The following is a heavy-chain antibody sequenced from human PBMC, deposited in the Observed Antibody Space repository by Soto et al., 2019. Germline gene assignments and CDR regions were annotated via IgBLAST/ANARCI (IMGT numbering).Heavy chain of an antibody. CDR1: GFTFSSYW. V-gene: IGHV3-7*01. D-gene: IGHD3-9*01. CDR3: ARDRGYDILTGLDAFDI. CDR2: IKQDGSEK. J-gene: IGHJ3*02. Sequence: EVQLVESGGGLVQPGGSLRLSCAASGFTFSSYWMSWVRQAPGKGLEWVANIKQDGSEKYYVDSVKGRFTISRDNAKNSLYLQMNSLRAEDTAVYYCARDRGYDILTGLDAFDIRGQGTMVTVSS.